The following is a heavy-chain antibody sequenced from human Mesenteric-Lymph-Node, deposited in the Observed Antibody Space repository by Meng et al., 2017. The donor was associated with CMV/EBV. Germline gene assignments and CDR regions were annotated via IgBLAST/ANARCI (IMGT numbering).Heavy chain of an antibody. Sequence: GSLRLSCTVSGGSISSYYWTWIRQPPGKGLEWIGYIYYSGSTDYNPSLKSRVTTSVDTSKNQFSLKLSSVTAADTAVYYCARDNTLLGLEGFDIWGQGTKVTVSS. D-gene: IGHD7-27*01. J-gene: IGHJ3*02. CDR2: IYYSGST. CDR3: ARDNTLLGLEGFDI. CDR1: GGSISSYY. V-gene: IGHV4-59*01.